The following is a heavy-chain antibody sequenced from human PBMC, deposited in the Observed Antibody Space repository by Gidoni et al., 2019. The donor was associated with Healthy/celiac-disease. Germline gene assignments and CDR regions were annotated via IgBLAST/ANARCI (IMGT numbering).Heavy chain of an antibody. CDR3: AREYYDSSGYYHFDY. V-gene: IGHV3-13*05. D-gene: IGHD3-22*01. CDR1: GCTFSSYD. CDR2: IGTAGAP. Sequence: EVQLVESGGGLVQPGGSLRLSCAASGCTFSSYDMHGVRKATGKGLGWVSAIGTAGAPYYPGSVKVRFTISRENAKNSLYLQMNSLRAGDTAVYYCAREYYDSSGYYHFDYWGQGTLVTVSS. J-gene: IGHJ4*02.